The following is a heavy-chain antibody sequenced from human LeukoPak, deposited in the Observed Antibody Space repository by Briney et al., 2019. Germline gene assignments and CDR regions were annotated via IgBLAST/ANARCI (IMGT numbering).Heavy chain of an antibody. Sequence: SETLSLTCAVSGVSFDDYYWSWVRQTPGKGLEWIGEINHSGYINDNPSLKSRVTLSLDTSRKQFSLNLRSVTVADAGIYYCTRMTRGHDYWGQGTQVTVSS. J-gene: IGHJ4*02. CDR3: TRMTRGHDY. V-gene: IGHV4-34*01. CDR1: GVSFDDYY. D-gene: IGHD4-11*01. CDR2: INHSGYI.